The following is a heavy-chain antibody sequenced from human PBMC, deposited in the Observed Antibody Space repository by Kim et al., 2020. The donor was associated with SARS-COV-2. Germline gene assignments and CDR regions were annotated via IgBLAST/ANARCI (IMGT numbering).Heavy chain of an antibody. CDR3: SKDNGYDPLYFDY. Sequence: GGSLRLSCAASGLTFSNYDMHWVRQAPGKGLEWVAVISYGGNNKYYAESVKGRFTISRDYSKNTLYLQMNNLRAEDTAVYYCSKDNGYDPLYFDYWGQGT. J-gene: IGHJ4*02. CDR1: GLTFSNYD. D-gene: IGHD5-12*01. CDR2: ISYGGNNK. V-gene: IGHV3-30*18.